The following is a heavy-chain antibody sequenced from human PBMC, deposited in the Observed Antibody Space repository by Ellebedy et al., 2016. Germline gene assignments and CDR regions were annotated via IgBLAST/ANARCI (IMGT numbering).Heavy chain of an antibody. V-gene: IGHV1-8*01. CDR1: GYTFTNYD. CDR2: MNPNSGNT. J-gene: IGHJ6*03. Sequence: ASVKVSCXASGYTFTNYDINWVRQATGQGLEWLGWMNPNSGNTGYAQQFQGRVTMTEDTSTDTAYMELSSLKSEDTAVYYCATDYSMREGRDLYSYYMDVWGKGTTVTVSS. D-gene: IGHD2/OR15-2a*01. CDR3: ATDYSMREGRDLYSYYMDV.